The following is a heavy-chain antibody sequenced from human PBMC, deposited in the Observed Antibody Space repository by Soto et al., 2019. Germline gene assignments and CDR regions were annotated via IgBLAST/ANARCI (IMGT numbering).Heavy chain of an antibody. CDR2: INPNSVGT. J-gene: IGHJ3*02. V-gene: IGHV1-2*02. CDR3: AREPMVRAAHGFDI. D-gene: IGHD3-10*01. CDR1: GYTFTGHY. Sequence: ASVKVSCEASGYTFTGHYMHWVRQAPGQGLERMGWINPNSVGTSYAQKFQGRITMTRDTSISTAYMELSRLRSDDTAVYYCAREPMVRAAHGFDIWGQGTMVTVSS.